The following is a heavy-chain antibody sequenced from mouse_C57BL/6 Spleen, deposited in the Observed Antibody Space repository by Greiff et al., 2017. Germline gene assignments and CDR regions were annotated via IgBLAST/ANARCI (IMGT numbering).Heavy chain of an antibody. D-gene: IGHD1-1*01. CDR1: GFNIKDDY. CDR2: IDPENGDT. CDR3: TPYDYGYYFDY. V-gene: IGHV14-4*01. J-gene: IGHJ2*01. Sequence: VQLQQSGAELVRPGASVKLSCTASGFNIKDDYMHWVKQRPEQGLEWIGWIDPENGDTEYASKFQGKATITADTSSNTAYLQLSSLTSEDTAVYYCTPYDYGYYFDYWGQGTTLTVSS.